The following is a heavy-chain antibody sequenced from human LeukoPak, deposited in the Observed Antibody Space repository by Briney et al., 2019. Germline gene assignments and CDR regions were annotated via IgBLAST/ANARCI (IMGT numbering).Heavy chain of an antibody. J-gene: IGHJ4*02. Sequence: GGSLRLSCAASGFTFSSYEMNWVRQAPGKGLEWVSYISSSGSTIYYADSVKGRFTISRDNSKNTLYLQMNSLRAEDTAVYYCARDFRGYSYGYDAVWGQGTLVTVSS. D-gene: IGHD5-18*01. V-gene: IGHV3-48*03. CDR1: GFTFSSYE. CDR3: ARDFRGYSYGYDAV. CDR2: ISSSGSTI.